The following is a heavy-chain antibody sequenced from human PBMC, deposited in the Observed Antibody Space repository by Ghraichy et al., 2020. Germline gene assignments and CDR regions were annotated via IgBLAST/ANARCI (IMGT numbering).Heavy chain of an antibody. Sequence: LSLTCAASGFTFSSYAMSWVRQAPGKGLEWVSAISGSGGSTYYADSVKGRFTISRDNSKNTLYLQMNSLRAEDTAVYYCAQDGGAKDFQNWGQGTLVTVSS. CDR2: ISGSGGST. J-gene: IGHJ1*01. CDR1: GFTFSSYA. CDR3: AQDGGAKDFQN. V-gene: IGHV3-23*01. D-gene: IGHD3-16*01.